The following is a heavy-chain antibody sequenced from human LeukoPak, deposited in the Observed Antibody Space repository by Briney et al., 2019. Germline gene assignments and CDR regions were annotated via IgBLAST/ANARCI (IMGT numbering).Heavy chain of an antibody. CDR2: IYSGGST. V-gene: IGHV3-53*01. D-gene: IGHD2-21*01. CDR3: AKDFRIGYSAHFDY. Sequence: GGSLRLSCAASGFTVSSNYMSWVRQAPGKGLEWVSVIYSGGSTYYADSVKGRFSISRDNSKNTLYLQMDSLRGEDTAVYYCAKDFRIGYSAHFDYWGQGALVTVSS. J-gene: IGHJ4*02. CDR1: GFTVSSNY.